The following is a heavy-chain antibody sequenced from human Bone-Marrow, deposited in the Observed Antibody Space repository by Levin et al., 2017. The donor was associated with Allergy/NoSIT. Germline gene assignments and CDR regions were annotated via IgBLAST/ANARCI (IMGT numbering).Heavy chain of an antibody. J-gene: IGHJ4*02. Sequence: SCAASGFTFSSYAMSWVRQAPGKGLEWVSAISGSGGSTYYADSVKGRFTISRDNSKNTLYLQMNSLRAEDTAVYYCAKDKDGYSSGHSRHFDYWGQGTLVTVSS. D-gene: IGHD6-19*01. V-gene: IGHV3-23*01. CDR1: GFTFSSYA. CDR2: ISGSGGST. CDR3: AKDKDGYSSGHSRHFDY.